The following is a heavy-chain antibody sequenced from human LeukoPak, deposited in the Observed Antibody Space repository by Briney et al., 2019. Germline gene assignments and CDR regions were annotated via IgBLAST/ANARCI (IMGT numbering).Heavy chain of an antibody. D-gene: IGHD3-10*01. CDR3: ARGRELLFYYYYGMDV. CDR1: GYTFTSYG. CDR2: INPNSGGT. V-gene: IGHV1-2*06. J-gene: IGHJ6*02. Sequence: ASVKVSCKASGYTFTSYGISWVRQAPGQGLEWMGRINPNSGGTNYAQKFQGRVTMTRDTSISTAYMELSRLRSDDTAVYYCARGRELLFYYYYGMDVWGQGTTVTVSS.